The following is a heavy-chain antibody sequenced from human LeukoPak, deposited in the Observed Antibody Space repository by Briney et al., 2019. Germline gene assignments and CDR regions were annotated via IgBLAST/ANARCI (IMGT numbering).Heavy chain of an antibody. Sequence: GGSLRLSCAASGFTFSSYAMSWVRQAPGKGLEWVSAISGSGGSTYYADSVKGRFTISRDNSKNTLYLQMNSLRAEDTAVYYCAKGRVEARGVIIWTPALDYWGQGTLVTVSS. J-gene: IGHJ4*02. CDR2: ISGSGGST. CDR3: AKGRVEARGVIIWTPALDY. D-gene: IGHD3-10*01. CDR1: GFTFSSYA. V-gene: IGHV3-23*01.